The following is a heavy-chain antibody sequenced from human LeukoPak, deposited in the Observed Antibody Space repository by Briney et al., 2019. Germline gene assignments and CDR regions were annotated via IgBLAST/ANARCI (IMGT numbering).Heavy chain of an antibody. J-gene: IGHJ3*02. CDR2: MNPNSGNT. CDR1: GYTFITYE. D-gene: IGHD3-10*01. V-gene: IGHV1-8*01. CDR3: ATDHSGRAFDI. Sequence: ASVKVSCKASGYTFITYEIIWVRQAAGQGLEWMGWMNPNSGNTGYAQRFQGRVTMTEDTSTDTAYMELSSLRSEDTAVYYCATDHSGRAFDIWGQGTMVTVSS.